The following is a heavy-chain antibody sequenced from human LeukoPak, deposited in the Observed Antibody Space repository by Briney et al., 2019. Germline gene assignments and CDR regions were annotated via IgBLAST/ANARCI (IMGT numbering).Heavy chain of an antibody. CDR2: INPSGGST. J-gene: IGHJ4*02. CDR1: GYTFTIYY. V-gene: IGHV1-46*03. Sequence: ASVKVPCKASGYTFTIYYMHWVRQAPGQGLEWMGIINPSGGSTSYAQKFQGRVTMTRDTSTSTVYMELSSLRSEDTAVYYCARDPSGLRFLEWLPPGYYFDYWGQGTLVTVSS. CDR3: ARDPSGLRFLEWLPPGYYFDY. D-gene: IGHD3-3*01.